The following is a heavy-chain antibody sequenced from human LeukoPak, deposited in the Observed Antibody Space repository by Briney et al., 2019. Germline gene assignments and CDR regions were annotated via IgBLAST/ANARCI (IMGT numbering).Heavy chain of an antibody. J-gene: IGHJ4*02. CDR2: IYPGDSDT. D-gene: IGHD2-15*01. CDR3: ARQYCSGGSCYPNYFDY. CDR1: GDAFTNHW. V-gene: IGHV5-51*01. Sequence: GESLKISCKGSGDAFTNHWIGWVRQMPGEGLEWMGIIYPGDSDTKYSPSFQGHVTISVDKSISTAYLQWSSLKASDTAMYYCARQYCSGGSCYPNYFDYWGQGTLVTVSS.